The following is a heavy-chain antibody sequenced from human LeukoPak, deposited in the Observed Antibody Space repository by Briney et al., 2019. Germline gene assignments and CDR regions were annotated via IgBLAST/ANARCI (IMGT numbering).Heavy chain of an antibody. CDR3: ARDYSQLSSFDH. CDR2: ISSSGSYI. V-gene: IGHV3-21*01. CDR1: GFTLNSFI. J-gene: IGHJ5*02. Sequence: PRGSLRHSLAASGFTLNSFIMNWVRQAPGKGLEWVSSISSSGSYIYYADSVKGRFTISRDNAKNSLYLQMNSLRAEDTAVYYCARDYSQLSSFDHWGQGTLVTVSS. D-gene: IGHD6-6*01.